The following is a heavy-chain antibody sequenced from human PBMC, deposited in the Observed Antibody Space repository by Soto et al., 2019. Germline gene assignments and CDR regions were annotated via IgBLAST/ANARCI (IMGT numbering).Heavy chain of an antibody. D-gene: IGHD1-1*01. Sequence: PGGSLRLSRAASGFTVSSNYMSWVRQAPGKGLEWVSVIYSGGSTYYADSVKGRFTISRDNSKNTLYLQMNSLRAEDTAVYYCARDQIWNGDDDAFVIWGQGTMVTV. CDR2: IYSGGST. J-gene: IGHJ3*02. V-gene: IGHV3-53*01. CDR1: GFTVSSNY. CDR3: ARDQIWNGDDDAFVI.